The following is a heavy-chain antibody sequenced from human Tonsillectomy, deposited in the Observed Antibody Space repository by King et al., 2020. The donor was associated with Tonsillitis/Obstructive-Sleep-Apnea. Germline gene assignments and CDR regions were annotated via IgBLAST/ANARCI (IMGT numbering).Heavy chain of an antibody. CDR1: GFTFSSYS. V-gene: IGHV3-21*01. J-gene: IGHJ5*02. CDR3: ARDYAVMAP. D-gene: IGHD2-21*01. CDR2: ISTRSSYI. Sequence: VQLVESGGGLVKPGGSLRLSCVASGFTFSSYSMNWVRQAPGKGLEWVSSISTRSSYIYYADSVKGRFTVSRDNAKNSLYLQMNSLRAEDTAVYYCARDYAVMAPWGQGTLVTVSS.